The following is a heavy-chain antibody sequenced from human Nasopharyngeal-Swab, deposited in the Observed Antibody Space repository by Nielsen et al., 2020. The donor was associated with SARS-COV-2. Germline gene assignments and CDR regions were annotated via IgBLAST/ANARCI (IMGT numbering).Heavy chain of an antibody. D-gene: IGHD5-12*01. CDR2: IGTAGDT. V-gene: IGHV3-13*01. CDR3: ASIVATIRGG. Sequence: GESLKISCAASGFTFSSYDMHWVRQATGKGLEWVSAIGTAGDTYYPGSVKGRFTISRENAKNSLYLQMNSLRAEDTAVYYCASIVATIRGGWGQGTLVTVSS. CDR1: GFTFSSYD. J-gene: IGHJ4*02.